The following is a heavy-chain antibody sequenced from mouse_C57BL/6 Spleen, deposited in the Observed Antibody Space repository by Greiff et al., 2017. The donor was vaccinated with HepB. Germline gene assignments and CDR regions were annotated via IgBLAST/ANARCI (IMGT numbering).Heavy chain of an antibody. CDR1: GYTFTDYY. Sequence: QVHVKQSGAELVRPGASVKLSCKASGYTFTDYYINWVKQRPGQGLEWIARIYPGSGNTYYNEKFKGKATLTAEKSSRTAYMQLSSLTSEDSAVYFCARLNSSGSWYFDVWGTGTTVTVSS. CDR3: ARLNSSGSWYFDV. V-gene: IGHV1-76*01. J-gene: IGHJ1*03. D-gene: IGHD3-2*02. CDR2: IYPGSGNT.